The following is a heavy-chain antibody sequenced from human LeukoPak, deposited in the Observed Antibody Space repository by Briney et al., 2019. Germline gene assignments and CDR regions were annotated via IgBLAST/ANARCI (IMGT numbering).Heavy chain of an antibody. CDR1: GYSFTSYW. V-gene: IGHV5-51*01. D-gene: IGHD6-19*01. Sequence: GASLKISCKGSGYSFTSYWIGWVRQLPGKGLEWMGVIYPGDSDTRYSPSFQGQVTISADKSICTAFLQWSSLKASVSAMYYCARHNRSGWKATAPSMIDAWGQGTLDTVSS. CDR2: IYPGDSDT. CDR3: ARHNRSGWKATAPSMIDA. J-gene: IGHJ5*02.